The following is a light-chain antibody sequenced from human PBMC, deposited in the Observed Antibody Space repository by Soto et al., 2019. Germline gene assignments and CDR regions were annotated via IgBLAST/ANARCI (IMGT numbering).Light chain of an antibody. J-gene: IGLJ1*01. CDR3: NSYTSTNNYV. CDR2: DVS. Sequence: QSVLTQPASVSGSPGQSITISCTGTSSDIGDYNYVSWYQQHPGKAPKLMIYDVSNRPSGVSNRVSGSKSGNTASLTISGLQAEDESYCYCNSYTSTNNYVFGTGTKLTVL. CDR1: SSDIGDYNY. V-gene: IGLV2-14*01.